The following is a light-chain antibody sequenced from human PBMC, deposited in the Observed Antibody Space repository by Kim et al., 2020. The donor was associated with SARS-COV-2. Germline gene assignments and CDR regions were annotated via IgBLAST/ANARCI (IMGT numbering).Light chain of an antibody. V-gene: IGKV4-1*01. Sequence: TINCQSSQSALYSSNNKNYLAWYQHNPGQPPKLLIYWASTRESGVPDRFSGSGSGTDFTLTISSLQAEDVAVYYCQQYYSTPPYTFGQGTKLEI. CDR1: QSALYSSNNKNY. J-gene: IGKJ2*01. CDR3: QQYYSTPPYT. CDR2: WAS.